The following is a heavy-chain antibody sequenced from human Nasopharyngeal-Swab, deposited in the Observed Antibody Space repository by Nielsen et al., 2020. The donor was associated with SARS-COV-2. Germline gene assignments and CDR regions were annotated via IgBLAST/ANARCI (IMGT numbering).Heavy chain of an antibody. Sequence: GGSLRLSCAASGVTFSNAWMSWVRQAPGKGLEWVGRIKSKTDGGTTDYAAPVKGRFTISRDDSKNTLYLQMNSLKTEDTAVYYCGYYGDEYYYYYYGMDVWGQGTTVTVSS. CDR2: IKSKTDGGTT. D-gene: IGHD4-17*01. J-gene: IGHJ6*02. CDR3: GYYGDEYYYYYYGMDV. V-gene: IGHV3-15*01. CDR1: GVTFSNAW.